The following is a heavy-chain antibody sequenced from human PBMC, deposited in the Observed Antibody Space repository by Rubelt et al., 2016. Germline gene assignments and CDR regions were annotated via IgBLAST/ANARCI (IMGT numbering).Heavy chain of an antibody. J-gene: IGHJ6*03. Sequence: QVQLQESGPGLVKPSETLSLTCTVSGGSISSYYWSWIRQPPGKGLEWIGYIYYSGSTNYNPFLNSRVTISVDTSKNQFSLKRSSVTAADTAVYYCARRGIWSGYYSYYMDVWGKGTTVTVSS. D-gene: IGHD3-3*01. V-gene: IGHV4-59*12. CDR1: GGSISSYY. CDR3: ARRGIWSGYYSYYMDV. CDR2: IYYSGST.